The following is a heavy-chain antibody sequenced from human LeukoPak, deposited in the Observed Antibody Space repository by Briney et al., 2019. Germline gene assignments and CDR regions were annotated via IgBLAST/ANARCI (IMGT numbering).Heavy chain of an antibody. CDR3: QSRFLEWLLDY. CDR1: GDSIRSNNYY. Sequence: SETLSLTCTVSGDSIRSNNYYWGWIRQPPGKGLEWIGSIYDTGSTFYNPSLKSRVIISVDTSKNQFSLKLSSVTAADTAVYYCQSRFLEWLLDYWGQGTPVTVSS. D-gene: IGHD3-3*01. V-gene: IGHV4-39*01. J-gene: IGHJ4*02. CDR2: IYDTGST.